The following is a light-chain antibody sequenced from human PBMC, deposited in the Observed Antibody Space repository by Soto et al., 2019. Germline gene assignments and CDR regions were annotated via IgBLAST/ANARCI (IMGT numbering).Light chain of an antibody. CDR1: SSNIGAGFD. J-gene: IGLJ2*01. Sequence: QSVLTQPPSVSGAPGQRVTISCTGSSSNIGAGFDVHWYQQFPGTAPKLLISGNTNRPSGVPDRFSGSKSGTSASLAIIGLQAEDEADYYCQSYDSSLTAPVVFGGGTKVTV. CDR2: GNT. V-gene: IGLV1-40*01. CDR3: QSYDSSLTAPVV.